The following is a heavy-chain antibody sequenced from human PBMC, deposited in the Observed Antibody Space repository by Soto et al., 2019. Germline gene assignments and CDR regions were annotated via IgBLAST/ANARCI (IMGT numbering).Heavy chain of an antibody. Sequence: GGSLRLSCAASGFTFSSYDMSWVRQAPGKGLECVSGISGSGGSTYYADSVKGRFTISRDNSKNTLYLQMNSLRAEDTAVYYCAKTTTLDRAFDIWGQGTMVTVSS. CDR2: ISGSGGST. CDR3: AKTTTLDRAFDI. J-gene: IGHJ3*02. D-gene: IGHD4-17*01. CDR1: GFTFSSYD. V-gene: IGHV3-23*01.